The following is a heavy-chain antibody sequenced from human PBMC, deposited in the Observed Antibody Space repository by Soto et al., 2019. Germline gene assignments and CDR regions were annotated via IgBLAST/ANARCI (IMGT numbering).Heavy chain of an antibody. D-gene: IGHD3-10*01. Sequence: SETLSLTCTVSGGSISSYYWNWIRQPPGKGLEWIGYIYYSGSTNYNPSLKSRVTISVDTSKNQFSLKLSSVTAADTAVYYCARYGSGSSVWFDQWGQGTLVNAPQ. CDR1: GGSISSYY. J-gene: IGHJ5*02. CDR3: ARYGSGSSVWFDQ. CDR2: IYYSGST. V-gene: IGHV4-59*01.